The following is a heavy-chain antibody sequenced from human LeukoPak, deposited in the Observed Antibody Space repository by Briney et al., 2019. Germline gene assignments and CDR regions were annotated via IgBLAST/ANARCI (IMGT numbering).Heavy chain of an antibody. CDR3: ARDRGYYYDSSGYYDY. CDR1: GGSISSYY. V-gene: IGHV4-4*07. D-gene: IGHD3-22*01. Sequence: SETLSLTCTVSGGSISSYYWSWIRQPAGKGLEWIGRLYTSGSPNYNPSLKSRGTMSVDTSKNLFSLKLCSVTSADTAVYYCARDRGYYYDSSGYYDYWGQGTLVTVSS. J-gene: IGHJ4*02. CDR2: LYTSGSP.